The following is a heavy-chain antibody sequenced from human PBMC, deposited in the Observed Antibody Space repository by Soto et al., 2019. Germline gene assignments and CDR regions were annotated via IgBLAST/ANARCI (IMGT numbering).Heavy chain of an antibody. CDR1: GGSISSYY. Sequence: SETLSLTCTVSGGSISSYYWSWIRQPPGKGLEWIGYVYYSGSTNYNPSLKSRVTISVDTSKNQFSLKLSSVTAADTAVYYCARVGTAMAVDYWGQGTLVTVSS. CDR2: VYYSGST. CDR3: ARVGTAMAVDY. J-gene: IGHJ4*02. V-gene: IGHV4-59*01. D-gene: IGHD5-18*01.